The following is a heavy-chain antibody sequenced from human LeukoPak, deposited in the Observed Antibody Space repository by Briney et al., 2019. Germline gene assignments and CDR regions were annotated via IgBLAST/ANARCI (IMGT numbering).Heavy chain of an antibody. V-gene: IGHV3-49*04. D-gene: IGHD3-22*01. J-gene: IGHJ3*02. CDR3: SRFYSSGWASGAFDI. CDR2: IRNKANGGTT. Sequence: GGSLRLSCTTSGFTFSDYAVSWVRQAPGKGLEWIGFIRNKANGGTTEYAASVKGRFTISRDDSKTIAHLQMSSLKTEDTAVYYCSRFYSSGWASGAFDIWGQGTMVTASS. CDR1: GFTFSDYA.